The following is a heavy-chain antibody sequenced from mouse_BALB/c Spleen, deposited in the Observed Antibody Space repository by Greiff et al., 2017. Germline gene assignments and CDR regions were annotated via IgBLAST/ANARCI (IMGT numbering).Heavy chain of an antibody. V-gene: IGHV5-17*02. CDR3: ARPPYYCRSPFAY. Sequence: EVHLVESGGGLVQPGGSRKLSCAASGFTFSSFGMHWVRQAPEKGLEWVAYISSGSSTIYYAETVKGRFTISRDNPKNTLFLQMTSLRSEDTAMYYCARPPYYCRSPFAYWGQGTLVTVSA. D-gene: IGHD1-1*01. CDR2: ISSGSSTI. CDR1: GFTFSSFG. J-gene: IGHJ3*01.